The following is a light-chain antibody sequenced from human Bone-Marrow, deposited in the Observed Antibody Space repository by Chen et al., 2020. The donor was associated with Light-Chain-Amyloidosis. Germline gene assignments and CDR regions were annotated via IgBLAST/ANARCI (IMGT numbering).Light chain of an antibody. CDR3: QSYQGSSQGV. V-gene: IGLV6-57*01. CDR1: SGSIATNY. J-gene: IGLJ3*02. Sequence: NFMLTQPHSVSASPGKTFIISCTRSSGSIATNYVQWYQQRPGSSPTTVIYEDDQRPSGVPDRFSGSIDRSSNSASLTISGLKTEDEADYYCQSYQGSSQGVFGGGTKLTVL. CDR2: EDD.